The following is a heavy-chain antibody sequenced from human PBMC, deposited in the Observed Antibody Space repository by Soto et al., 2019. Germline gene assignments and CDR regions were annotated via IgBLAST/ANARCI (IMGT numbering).Heavy chain of an antibody. J-gene: IGHJ4*02. Sequence: EVRLLEAGGGLKQPGGSLRLSCAASGFTFKESAMNWVRQAPGKGLEWVASISDTGASTGYAESVRGRLSISRDNSKNTLYLQKNSLRGEDTAVYYCAKGRGSGWAWYFDNWGQGTLVTVSS. V-gene: IGHV3-23*01. CDR3: AKGRGSGWAWYFDN. CDR1: GFTFKESA. D-gene: IGHD6-19*01. CDR2: ISDTGAST.